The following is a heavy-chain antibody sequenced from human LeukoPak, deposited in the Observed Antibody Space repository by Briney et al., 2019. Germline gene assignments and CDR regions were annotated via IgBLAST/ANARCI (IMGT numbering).Heavy chain of an antibody. CDR3: ARAQTYYMDV. Sequence: SETQSLTCTVSGGSISSYYWSWIRQPPGKGLEWIGYIYYSGSTNYNPSLKSRVTISVDTSKNQFSLKLSSVTAADTAVYYCARAQTYYMDVWGKGTTVTVSS. CDR2: IYYSGST. CDR1: GGSISSYY. V-gene: IGHV4-59*01. J-gene: IGHJ6*03.